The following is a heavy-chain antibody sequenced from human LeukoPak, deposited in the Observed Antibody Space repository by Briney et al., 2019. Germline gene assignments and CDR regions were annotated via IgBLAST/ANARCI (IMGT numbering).Heavy chain of an antibody. CDR2: INTDGSST. CDR3: ARDLIGGNAYDY. CDR1: GFTFSSYW. D-gene: IGHD2-15*01. V-gene: IGHV3-74*01. J-gene: IGHJ4*02. Sequence: PGGSLRLSCAASGFTFSSYWMHWVRQAPGKGLVWVSRINTDGSSTSYADSVKGRFTISRDNAKNSLYLQMNSLRAEDTAVYYCARDLIGGNAYDYWGQGALVTVSS.